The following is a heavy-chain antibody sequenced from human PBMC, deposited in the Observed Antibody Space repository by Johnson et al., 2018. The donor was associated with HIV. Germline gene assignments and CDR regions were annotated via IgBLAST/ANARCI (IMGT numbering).Heavy chain of an antibody. CDR3: TKPSTGTYYGFHI. Sequence: VQLVESGGGLVQPGGSLRLSCAASGFTFSSYDMSWVRQAPGKGLEWVSGISNSGSSTYYADYVKGRFTISRDNSKNTVWLQMNSLRGEDTAVYYCTKPSTGTYYGFHIWGQGTMVTVSS. CDR1: GFTFSSYD. CDR2: ISNSGSST. J-gene: IGHJ3*02. V-gene: IGHV3-23*04.